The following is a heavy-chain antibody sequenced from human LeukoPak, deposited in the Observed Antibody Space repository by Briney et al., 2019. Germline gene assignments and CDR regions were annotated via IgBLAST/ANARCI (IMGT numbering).Heavy chain of an antibody. J-gene: IGHJ3*02. Sequence: PGGSLRLSCAASGFTFSSYAMSWVRQAPGKGLEWVSAISGSGGSTYYADSVKGRFTISRDNSKNTLYLQMNSLRAEDTAVYYCAKVRDSSGYYGGNDAFDIWGQGTMVTVSS. CDR1: GFTFSSYA. D-gene: IGHD3-22*01. CDR3: AKVRDSSGYYGGNDAFDI. V-gene: IGHV3-23*01. CDR2: ISGSGGST.